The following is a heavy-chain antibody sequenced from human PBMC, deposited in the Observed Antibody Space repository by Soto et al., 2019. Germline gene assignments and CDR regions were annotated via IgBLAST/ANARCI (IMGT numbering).Heavy chain of an antibody. V-gene: IGHV3-23*01. D-gene: IGHD3-3*01. J-gene: IGHJ6*02. CDR1: GFTFSSYA. CDR3: AKRIYYDFWSGYYAYYYYGMDV. CDR2: ISGSGGST. Sequence: GGSLRLSCAASGFTFSSYAMSWVRQAPGKGLEWVSAISGSGGSTYYADSVKGRFTISRDNSKNTLYLQMNSLRAEDTAVYYCAKRIYYDFWSGYYAYYYYGMDVWGQGTTVTVSS.